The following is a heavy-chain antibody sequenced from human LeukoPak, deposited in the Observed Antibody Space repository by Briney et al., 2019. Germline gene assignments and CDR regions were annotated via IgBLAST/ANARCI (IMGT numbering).Heavy chain of an antibody. CDR2: ISPSATGVT. CDR1: SGSPRAYY. V-gene: IGHV4-4*07. Sequence: SETLSLTRTVSSGSPRAYYWAWIRQPAGQGLEYIGRISPSATGVTSYNPSLMSRVTVSVDPSKNQFSLKLTSLTAADTAVYYCARDPYRSSFDSWGQGTLVTVSS. J-gene: IGHJ4*02. D-gene: IGHD1-26*01. CDR3: ARDPYRSSFDS.